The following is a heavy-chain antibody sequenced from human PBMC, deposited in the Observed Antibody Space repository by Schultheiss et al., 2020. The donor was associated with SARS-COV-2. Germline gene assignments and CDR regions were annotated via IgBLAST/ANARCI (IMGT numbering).Heavy chain of an antibody. CDR2: ISYDGSNK. CDR1: GFTFSTYE. Sequence: GGSLRLSCAASGFTFSTYEVSWVRQAPGKGLEWVAVISYDGSNKYYADSVKGRFTISRDNSKSTLYLQMNSLRAEDTAVYSCAKGRGVAGTGEGRFFDYWGQGTLVTVSS. V-gene: IGHV3-30*18. CDR3: AKGRGVAGTGEGRFFDY. D-gene: IGHD6-19*01. J-gene: IGHJ4*02.